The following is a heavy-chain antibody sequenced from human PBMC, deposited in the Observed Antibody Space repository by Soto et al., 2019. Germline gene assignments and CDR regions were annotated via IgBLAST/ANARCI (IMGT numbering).Heavy chain of an antibody. CDR2: IYYSGST. V-gene: IGHV4-31*03. CDR1: GGSISSGGYY. Sequence: PSETLSLTCTVSGGSISSGGYYWSWIRQHPGKGLEWIGYIYYSGSTYYNPSLKSRVTISVGTSKNQFSLKLSSVTAADTAVYYCARDGYSNYLNVWGKGTTVTVSS. CDR3: ARDGYSNYLNV. D-gene: IGHD4-4*01. J-gene: IGHJ6*03.